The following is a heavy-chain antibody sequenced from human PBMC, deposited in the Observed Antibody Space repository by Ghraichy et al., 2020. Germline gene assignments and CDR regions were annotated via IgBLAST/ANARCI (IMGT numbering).Heavy chain of an antibody. D-gene: IGHD3-9*01. V-gene: IGHV4-39*01. CDR1: GGSISSSNYY. J-gene: IGHJ5*02. CDR3: ARHSYDLLTGYLSWFDP. CDR2: IYYSGST. Sequence: SETLSLTCTVSGGSISSSNYYWGWIRQPPGKGLEWIGSIYYSGSTYYNPSLKSRVTISVDTSKNQFSLKLRSVTAADTALFYCARHSYDLLTGYLSWFDPWGQGTLVTVSS.